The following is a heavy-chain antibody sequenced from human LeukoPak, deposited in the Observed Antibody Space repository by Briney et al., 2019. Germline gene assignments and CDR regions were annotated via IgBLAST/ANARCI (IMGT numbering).Heavy chain of an antibody. CDR1: GYTFTGYS. Sequence: ASVKVSCKASGYTFTGYSIHWVRQAPGQGLEWMGWINPHSGATNYSQESQGRVTMTGDTSITTAYMELSSLTSDDTAVYYCARDDCSSVSCPFFKYWGQGTLVTVSS. CDR2: INPHSGAT. V-gene: IGHV1-2*02. J-gene: IGHJ4*02. CDR3: ARDDCSSVSCPFFKY. D-gene: IGHD2-2*01.